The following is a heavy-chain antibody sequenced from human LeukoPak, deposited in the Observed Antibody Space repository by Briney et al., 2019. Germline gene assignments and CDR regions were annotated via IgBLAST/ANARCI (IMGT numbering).Heavy chain of an antibody. D-gene: IGHD4-23*01. Sequence: PGGSLRLSCAASGLTFSGSAMHGVRQASGRGLEWVGRIRSKGYSYARVYAASVSGRFTISRDDSNGTAYVQMISLKPEDTAVYYCARQWRGNSDYYYYGLDVWGQGTTVTVSS. CDR3: ARQWRGNSDYYYYGLDV. J-gene: IGHJ6*02. V-gene: IGHV3-73*01. CDR2: IRSKGYSYAR. CDR1: GLTFSGSA.